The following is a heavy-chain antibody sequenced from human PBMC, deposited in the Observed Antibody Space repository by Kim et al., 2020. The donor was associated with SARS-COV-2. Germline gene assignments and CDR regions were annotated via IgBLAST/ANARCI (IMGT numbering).Heavy chain of an antibody. D-gene: IGHD3-9*01. V-gene: IGHV3-53*01. CDR3: ARDRLVRYGMDV. Sequence: YYADSVKGRFTISRDNSKNTLYLQMNSLRAEDTAVYYCARDRLVRYGMDVWGQGTTVTVSS. J-gene: IGHJ6*02.